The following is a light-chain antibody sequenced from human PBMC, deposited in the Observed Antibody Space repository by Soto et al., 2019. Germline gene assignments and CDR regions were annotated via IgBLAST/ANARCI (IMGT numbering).Light chain of an antibody. CDR1: QSISSW. V-gene: IGKV1-5*03. Sequence: DIQMTQSPSTLSASVGDRVTITCRASQSISSWLAWYQQKPGKAPKVLIYKASSLESGVPSRFSGSGSGTEFTLTISSLQPDDFGTYFCQEYNNYPRTFGQGTKVEV. CDR3: QEYNNYPRT. J-gene: IGKJ1*01. CDR2: KAS.